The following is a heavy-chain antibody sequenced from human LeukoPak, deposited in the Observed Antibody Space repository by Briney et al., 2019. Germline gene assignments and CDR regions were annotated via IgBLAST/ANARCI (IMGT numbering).Heavy chain of an antibody. V-gene: IGHV4-59*01. CDR2: IYYSGST. Sequence: SETLSLTCTVSGGSISSYYWSWIRHPPGKGLEWIGYIYYSGSTNYNPSLKSRVTISVDTSKNQFPLKLSSVTAADTAVYYCARDSAAGYDYWGQGTLVTVSS. J-gene: IGHJ4*02. CDR3: ARDSAAGYDY. D-gene: IGHD6-13*01. CDR1: GGSISSYY.